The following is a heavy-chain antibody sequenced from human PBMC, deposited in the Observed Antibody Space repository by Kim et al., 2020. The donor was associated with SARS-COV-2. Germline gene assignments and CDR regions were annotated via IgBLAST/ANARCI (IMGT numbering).Heavy chain of an antibody. CDR3: ARTRGYSGYDGPPTFDY. D-gene: IGHD5-12*01. Sequence: SETLSLTCAVYGGSFSGYYWSWIRQPPGKGLEWIGEINHSGSTNYNPSLKSRVTISVDTSKNQFSLKLSSVTAADTAVYYCARTRGYSGYDGPPTFDYWG. CDR1: GGSFSGYY. CDR2: INHSGST. V-gene: IGHV4-34*01. J-gene: IGHJ4*01.